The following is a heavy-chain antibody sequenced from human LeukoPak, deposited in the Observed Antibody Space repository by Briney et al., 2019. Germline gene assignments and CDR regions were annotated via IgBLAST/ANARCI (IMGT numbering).Heavy chain of an antibody. CDR2: IYYSGST. D-gene: IGHD3-10*01. J-gene: IGHJ5*01. CDR3: ARDKYYGSGSYCDS. CDR1: GGSISSGGYY. Sequence: SETLSLTCTVSGGSISSGGYYWSWIRQHPGKGLEWIGYIYYSGSTYYNPSLKSRVTISVDTSKNQFSLKLSSVTAADTAVYYCARDKYYGSGSYCDSWGQGTLVTVSS. V-gene: IGHV4-31*03.